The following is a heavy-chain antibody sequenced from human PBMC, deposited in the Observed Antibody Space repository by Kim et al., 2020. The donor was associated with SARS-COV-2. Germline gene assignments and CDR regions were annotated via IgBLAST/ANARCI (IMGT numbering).Heavy chain of an antibody. CDR3: ARVRQQLVLRDAFDI. J-gene: IGHJ3*02. Sequence: SVKVSCKASGGTFSSYAISWVRQAPGQGLEWMGGIIPIFGTANYAQKFQGRVTITADESTSTAYMELSSLRSEDTAVYYCARVRQQLVLRDAFDIWGQGTMVTVSS. D-gene: IGHD6-13*01. CDR2: IIPIFGTA. V-gene: IGHV1-69*13. CDR1: GGTFSSYA.